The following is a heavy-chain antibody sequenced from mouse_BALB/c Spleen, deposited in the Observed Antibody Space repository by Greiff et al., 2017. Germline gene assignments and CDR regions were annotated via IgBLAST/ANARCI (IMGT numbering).Heavy chain of an antibody. Sequence: DVMLVESGGGLVQPGGSRKLSCAASGFTFSSFGMHWVRQAPEKGLEWVAYISSGSSTIDYADTVKGRFTISRDNPKNTLFLQMTSLKSEDTAMYYCARCYSSRLYYYAMDYWGQGTSVTVSS. D-gene: IGHD1-1*01. CDR1: GFTFSSFG. CDR3: ARCYSSRLYYYAMDY. J-gene: IGHJ4*01. CDR2: ISSGSSTI. V-gene: IGHV5-17*02.